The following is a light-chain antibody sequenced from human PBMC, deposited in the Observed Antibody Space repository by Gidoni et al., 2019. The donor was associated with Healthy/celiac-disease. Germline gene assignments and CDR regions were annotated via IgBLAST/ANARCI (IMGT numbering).Light chain of an antibody. V-gene: IGKV3-20*01. CDR3: QQYGSLLT. CDR2: GAS. Sequence: ELVLTQSPGTLSLSPGVRATLSCRASQSVSSSYLSWYQQKPGQAPRLLIDGASSRATGIPDRFSGSGSGTDFTITISRLEPEDFAVYYCQQYGSLLTFGGGTKVEIK. J-gene: IGKJ4*01. CDR1: QSVSSSY.